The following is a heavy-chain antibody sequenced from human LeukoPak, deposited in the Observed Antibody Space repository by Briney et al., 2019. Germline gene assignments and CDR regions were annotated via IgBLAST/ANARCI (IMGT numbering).Heavy chain of an antibody. J-gene: IGHJ4*02. D-gene: IGHD3-10*01. CDR2: FNSDGSNT. CDR1: GFTFSSYW. CDR3: AKDYGSGSYYPYYFDY. Sequence: GGSLRLSCAASGFTFSSYWMHWVRQAPGKGLVWVSRFNSDGSNTRYADSVKGRSTISRDNSKNTLSLQMNSLRPEDTAVYYCAKDYGSGSYYPYYFDYWGQGTLVTVSS. V-gene: IGHV3-74*01.